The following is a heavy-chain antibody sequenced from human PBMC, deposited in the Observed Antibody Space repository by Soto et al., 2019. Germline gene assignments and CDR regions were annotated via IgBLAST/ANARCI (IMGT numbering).Heavy chain of an antibody. J-gene: IGHJ5*02. CDR2: INAYNGNT. V-gene: IGHV1-18*01. CDR1: GYTFTSYG. CDR3: ARVLPPFDP. Sequence: QVQLVQSGAEVKKPGASVTVSCKASGYTFTSYGISWVRQAPGQGLAWMGWINAYNGNTNYAQKLQGRVTMTTDTSASTAYMEPRSLRSYGTAVYYCARVLPPFDPWGQGTRVTVSS.